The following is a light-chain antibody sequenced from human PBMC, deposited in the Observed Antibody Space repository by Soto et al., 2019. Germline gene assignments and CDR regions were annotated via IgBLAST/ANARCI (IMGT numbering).Light chain of an antibody. CDR2: GVS. Sequence: EIVLTQSPGTLSFSPGEKATLSCRASQSVSSAFLAWYQQKPGQAPRLLIYGVSNRATGIPDRFSGSGSGTDFILTISRLEPEDFALYYCGQFVSSPPRTFGQGTKVDIK. CDR1: QSVSSAF. V-gene: IGKV3-20*01. CDR3: GQFVSSPPRT. J-gene: IGKJ1*01.